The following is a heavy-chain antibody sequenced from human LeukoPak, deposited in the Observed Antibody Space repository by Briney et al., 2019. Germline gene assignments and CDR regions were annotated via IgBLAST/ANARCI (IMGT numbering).Heavy chain of an antibody. CDR3: ATDLRSSCSGGSCYSVVY. D-gene: IGHD2-15*01. V-gene: IGHV1-24*01. CDR2: FDPEDGET. Sequence: ASVKVSCKVSGYTLTELSMHWVRQAPGKGLEWMGGFDPEDGETIYAQKFQGRVTMTEDTSTDTAYMELSSLRSEDTAVYYCATDLRSSCSGGSCYSVVYWGQGTLVTVSS. CDR1: GYTLTELS. J-gene: IGHJ4*02.